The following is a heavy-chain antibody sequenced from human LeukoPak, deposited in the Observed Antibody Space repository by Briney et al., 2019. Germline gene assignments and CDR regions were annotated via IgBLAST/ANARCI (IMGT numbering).Heavy chain of an antibody. V-gene: IGHV3-30-3*01. Sequence: GRSLRLSCAASGFTFSSYAMHWVRQAPGKGLEWGAVISYDGSNKYYADSVKGRFTISRDNSKNTLYLQMNSLRAEDTAVYYCARAPTRYCSGGSCYLPFDYWGQGTLVTVSS. D-gene: IGHD2-15*01. CDR1: GFTFSSYA. J-gene: IGHJ4*02. CDR3: ARAPTRYCSGGSCYLPFDY. CDR2: ISYDGSNK.